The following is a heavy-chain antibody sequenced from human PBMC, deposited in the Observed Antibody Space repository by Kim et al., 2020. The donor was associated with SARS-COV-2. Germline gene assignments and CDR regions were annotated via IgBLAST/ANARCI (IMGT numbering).Heavy chain of an antibody. V-gene: IGHV4-59*01. J-gene: IGHJ4*02. D-gene: IGHD6-19*01. CDR2: IYYSGST. CDR3: ARTHHSGWYTYFDY. Sequence: SETLSLTCTVSGGSISSYYWSWIRQPPGKGLEWIGYIYYSGSTNYNPSLKSRVTITVDTSKNKFSLKLSSVTAADTAVYYCARTHHSGWYTYFDYWGPGT. CDR1: GGSISSYY.